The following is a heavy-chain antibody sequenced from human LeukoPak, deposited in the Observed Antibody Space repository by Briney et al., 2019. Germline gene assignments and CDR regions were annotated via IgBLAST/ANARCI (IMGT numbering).Heavy chain of an antibody. V-gene: IGHV6-1*01. CDR1: GDSVSSNSAS. CDR2: TYYRSKWYS. CDR3: ARDAGWEILHAFDI. J-gene: IGHJ3*02. D-gene: IGHD1-26*01. Sequence: SQTLSLTCVISGDSVSSNSASWNWIRQSPSRGLEWLGRTYYRSKWYSEFAGSVRGRITINADTSKNQFSLQLYSVTPDDTAVYCCARDAGWEILHAFDIWGQGTMVTVSS.